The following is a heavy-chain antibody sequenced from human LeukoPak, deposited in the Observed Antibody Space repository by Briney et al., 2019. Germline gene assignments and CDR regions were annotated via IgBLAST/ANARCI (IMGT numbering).Heavy chain of an antibody. Sequence: ASVKVSCKASGYTFTGYYMHWVRQAPGQGLEWMGWISAYNGNTNYAQKLQGRVTMTTDTSTSTAYMELRSLRSDDTAVYYCARDIRTVVTPGGYWGQGTLVTVSS. CDR1: GYTFTGYY. CDR3: ARDIRTVVTPGGY. CDR2: ISAYNGNT. V-gene: IGHV1-18*01. J-gene: IGHJ4*02. D-gene: IGHD4-23*01.